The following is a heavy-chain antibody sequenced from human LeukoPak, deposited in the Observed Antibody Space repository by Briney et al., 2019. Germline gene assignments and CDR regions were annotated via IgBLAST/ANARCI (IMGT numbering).Heavy chain of an antibody. D-gene: IGHD1-26*01. CDR2: INWNGGST. J-gene: IGHJ4*02. V-gene: IGHV3-20*04. CDR1: GFTFDDYG. CDR3: ARDTVGATHELDY. Sequence: GGSLRLSCTASGFTFDDYGMSWVRQAPGKGLEWVSGINWNGGSTGYAYSVKGRFTISRDNAKNSLYLQMNSLRAEDTALYYCARDTVGATHELDYWGQGTLVTVSS.